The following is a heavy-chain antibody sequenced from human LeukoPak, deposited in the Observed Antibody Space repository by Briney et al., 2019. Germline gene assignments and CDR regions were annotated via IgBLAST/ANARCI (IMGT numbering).Heavy chain of an antibody. D-gene: IGHD1-26*01. Sequence: PGRSLRLPCAASGFTFSSAWMHWVRQAPGTGLVWVSRITDDATTTYADSVRGRFTISRDNAKNILYLQMNSLRAEDTAVYYCVRDRVGPDYWGQGTLVTVSS. CDR3: VRDRVGPDY. J-gene: IGHJ4*02. V-gene: IGHV3-74*03. CDR1: GFTFSSAW. CDR2: ITDDATT.